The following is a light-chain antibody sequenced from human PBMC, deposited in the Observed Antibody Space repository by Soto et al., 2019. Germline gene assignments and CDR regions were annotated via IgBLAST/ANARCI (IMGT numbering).Light chain of an antibody. Sequence: VLSQSAGTLSLSTGERATLSCRASQSVSSSHLAWYQHKPGQAPRLLIYAASSRATGSPDRFSGGGSGTDFTLTISRLEPEDFALYYCQQSGYSPITLGQGTRLEIK. CDR2: AAS. J-gene: IGKJ5*01. CDR1: QSVSSSH. V-gene: IGKV3-20*01. CDR3: QQSGYSPIT.